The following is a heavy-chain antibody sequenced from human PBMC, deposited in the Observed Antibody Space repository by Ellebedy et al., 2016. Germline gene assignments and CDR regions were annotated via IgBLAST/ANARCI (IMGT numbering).Heavy chain of an antibody. D-gene: IGHD3-22*01. CDR2: INSDGSST. Sequence: GGSLRLXXAASGFTFSSYWMHWVRQAPGRGLVWVSRINSDGSSTSYADSVKGRFTISRDNAKNTLYLQMNSLRDEDTAVYYCARDDYYDIFAWDYWGQGTLVTVSS. J-gene: IGHJ4*02. CDR1: GFTFSSYW. V-gene: IGHV3-74*01. CDR3: ARDDYYDIFAWDY.